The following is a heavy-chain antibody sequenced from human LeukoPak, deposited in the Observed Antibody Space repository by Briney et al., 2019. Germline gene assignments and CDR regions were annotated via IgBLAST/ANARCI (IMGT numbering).Heavy chain of an antibody. CDR2: ISGSGGST. CDR1: GFTFSSYA. D-gene: IGHD3-3*01. V-gene: IGHV3-23*01. Sequence: KPGGSLRLSCAASGFTFSSYAMSWVRRARGKGLEWVSAISGSGGSTYYADSVKGRFTISRDNSKNTLYLQMNSLRAEDTAVYYCAKDFWSGYYSDYWGQGTLVTVSS. CDR3: AKDFWSGYYSDY. J-gene: IGHJ4*02.